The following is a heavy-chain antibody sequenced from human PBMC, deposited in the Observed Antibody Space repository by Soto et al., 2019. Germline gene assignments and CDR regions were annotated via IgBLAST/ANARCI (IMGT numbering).Heavy chain of an antibody. D-gene: IGHD3-9*01. Sequence: QVQLVQSGAEVKKPGSSVKVSCKASGGTFSSYAISWVRQAPGQGLEWMGGIIPIFGTANYAQKFQGRVTITGDESTSTAYMELSSLRSEDTAVYYCARFTYYDILTGYYSYNWFDPWGQGTLVTVSS. CDR2: IIPIFGTA. J-gene: IGHJ5*02. V-gene: IGHV1-69*01. CDR3: ARFTYYDILTGYYSYNWFDP. CDR1: GGTFSSYA.